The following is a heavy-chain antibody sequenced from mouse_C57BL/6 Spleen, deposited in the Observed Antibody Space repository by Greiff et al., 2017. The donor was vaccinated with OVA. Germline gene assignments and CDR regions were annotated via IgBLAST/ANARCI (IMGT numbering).Heavy chain of an antibody. CDR2: IDPSDSYT. Sequence: QVQLKQPGAELVRPGPSVKLSCKASGYTFTSYWMHWVKQRPGQGLEWIGVIDPSDSYTNYTHKFKGKATLTVDTSSSTAYMQLSSLTSEDSAGYYCAITGFAYWGQGTLVTVSA. CDR1: GYTFTSYW. J-gene: IGHJ3*01. CDR3: AITGFAY. V-gene: IGHV1-59*01.